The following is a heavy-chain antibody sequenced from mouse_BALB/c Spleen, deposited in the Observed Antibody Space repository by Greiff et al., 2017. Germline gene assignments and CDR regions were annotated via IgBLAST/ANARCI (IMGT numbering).Heavy chain of an antibody. Sequence: QVQLQQPGAELVKPGASVKMSCKASGYTFTSYNMHWVKQTPGQGLEWIGAIYPGNGDTSYNQKFKGKATLTADKSSSTAYMQLSSLTSEDSAVYYCARRGDPPFDYWGQGTTLTVSS. CDR3: ARRGDPPFDY. CDR2: IYPGNGDT. J-gene: IGHJ2*01. V-gene: IGHV1-12*01. CDR1: GYTFTSYN.